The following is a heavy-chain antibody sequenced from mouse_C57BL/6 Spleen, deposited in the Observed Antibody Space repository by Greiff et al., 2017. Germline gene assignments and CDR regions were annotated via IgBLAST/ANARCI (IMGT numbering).Heavy chain of an antibody. D-gene: IGHD1-1*01. V-gene: IGHV1-80*01. CDR3: ARSEAYYCYGFAY. Sequence: QVQLQQSGAELVKPGASVKISCKASGYAFSSYWMNWVKQRPGKGLEWIGQIYPGDGDTNYNGKFKGKATLTADKSSSTAYMQLSSLTSEDSAVYFCARSEAYYCYGFAYWGQGTLVTVSA. CDR2: IYPGDGDT. CDR1: GYAFSSYW. J-gene: IGHJ3*01.